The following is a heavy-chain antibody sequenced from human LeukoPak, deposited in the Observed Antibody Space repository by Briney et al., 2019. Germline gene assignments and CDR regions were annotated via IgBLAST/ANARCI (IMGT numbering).Heavy chain of an antibody. CDR1: GGSFSGYC. J-gene: IGHJ5*02. CDR3: ATSGWNGGGGLDP. CDR2: ISQSGST. Sequence: SGTLSLTCAVYGGSFSGYCWTWIRQPPGKGLEWIGEISQSGSTNYNPSLKSRVTISADTSRNHFSLRVTSVTAADTAVYYCATSGWNGGGGLDPWGQGTLVTVSS. D-gene: IGHD1-1*01. V-gene: IGHV4-34*01.